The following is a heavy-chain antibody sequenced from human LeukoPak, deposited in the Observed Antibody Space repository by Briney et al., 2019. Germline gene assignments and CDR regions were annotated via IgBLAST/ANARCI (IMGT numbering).Heavy chain of an antibody. D-gene: IGHD1-26*01. CDR1: GGSISGTNW. CDR3: SRESGPFCPFGY. CDR2: ISLAGQT. J-gene: IGHJ4*02. V-gene: IGHV4-4*02. Sequence: SGTLSLTCGVSGGSISGTNWWSWVRQPPGQGLEWIGEISLAGQTNYNPSLNGRVTMSLDKSSNQLSLHLTPVTAADTATYYCSRESGPFCPFGYWGQGTLVIVSS.